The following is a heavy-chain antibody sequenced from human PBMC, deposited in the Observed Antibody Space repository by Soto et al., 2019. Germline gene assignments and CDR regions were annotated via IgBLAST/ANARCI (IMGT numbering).Heavy chain of an antibody. CDR3: ATDEEVNYSDKDGYNHSRGMDV. V-gene: IGHV4-31*03. J-gene: IGHJ6*02. D-gene: IGHD4-17*01. CDR1: GDSISGGGYY. Sequence: SETLSLTCIVSGDSISGGGYYWSWIRQHPGKGLEWIGYIYYTGSTYYNPSLQSRVTISVDTSENQFSLRLSSVTAPDTAVYYCATDEEVNYSDKDGYNHSRGMDVWGQGITVTVSS. CDR2: IYYTGST.